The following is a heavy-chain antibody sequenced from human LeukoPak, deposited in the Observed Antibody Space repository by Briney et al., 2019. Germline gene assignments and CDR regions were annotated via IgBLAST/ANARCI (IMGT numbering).Heavy chain of an antibody. D-gene: IGHD2-15*01. CDR3: AREDGYCSGGNCYSYFDS. V-gene: IGHV3-7*01. CDR1: GFTFSNAW. Sequence: GGSLRLSCAASGFTFSNAWMNWVRQAPGKGLEWVAYIKKTGSETYYVDSVKGRFTITRDNTRNSLFLQTYSLRAEDTAMYFCAREDGYCSGGNCYSYFDSWGQGTLVTVSS. J-gene: IGHJ4*02. CDR2: IKKTGSET.